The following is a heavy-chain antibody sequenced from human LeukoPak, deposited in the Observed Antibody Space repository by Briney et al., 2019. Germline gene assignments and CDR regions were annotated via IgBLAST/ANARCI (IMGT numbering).Heavy chain of an antibody. CDR2: IYYYGST. V-gene: IGHV4-39*07. J-gene: IGHJ5*02. CDR1: GGSISSGSYY. CDR3: AALSGIYSSSWT. Sequence: SETLSLTCTVSGGSISSGSYYWGWIRQPPGKGLEWIGSIYYYGSTYYNPSLKSRVTISVDTSKNQFSLKLSSVTAADTAVYYCAALSGIYSSSWTWGQGTLVTVSS. D-gene: IGHD6-13*01.